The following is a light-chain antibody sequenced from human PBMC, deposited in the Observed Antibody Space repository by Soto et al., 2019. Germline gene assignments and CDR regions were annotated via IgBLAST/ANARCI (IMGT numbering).Light chain of an antibody. CDR1: QSIDTY. Sequence: DIQMTQSPSSRSASVGDRLTITCRASQSIDTYLNWYQQIPGKDPNLLIYAASNLQSGLPSRFSGSGFGTYFTLTISSLQPEDFATYYCQQSFTTWLTFGGGTKVEIK. CDR3: QQSFTTWLT. V-gene: IGKV1-39*01. CDR2: AAS. J-gene: IGKJ4*01.